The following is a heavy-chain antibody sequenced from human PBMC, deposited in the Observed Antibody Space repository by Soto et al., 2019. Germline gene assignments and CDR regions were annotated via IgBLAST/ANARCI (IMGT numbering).Heavy chain of an antibody. V-gene: IGHV3-9*01. J-gene: IGHJ5*01. CDR3: AKDTSHSSLSGGWFDS. CDR2: ITWNSGTI. Sequence: GGSLRLSCAVSAFTFDDYAMHWVRQAPGKGLEWVSGITWNSGTIKYADSVKGRFTISRDNAKNTLYLQMNSLRAEDTAVYYCAKDTSHSSLSGGWFDSWGQGSLVTVSS. D-gene: IGHD6-6*01. CDR1: AFTFDDYA.